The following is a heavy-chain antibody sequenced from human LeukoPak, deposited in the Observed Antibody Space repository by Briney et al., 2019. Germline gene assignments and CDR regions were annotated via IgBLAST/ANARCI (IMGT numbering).Heavy chain of an antibody. J-gene: IGHJ4*02. CDR2: ISYDGSNK. D-gene: IGHD4-11*01. CDR3: ASTPLYSALYMYYFDY. V-gene: IGHV3-30*03. CDR1: GFTFSSYW. Sequence: GGSLRLSCAASGFTFSSYWMSWVRQAPGKGLEWVAVISYDGSNKYYADSVKGRFTISRDNSKNTLYLQMNSLRAEDTAVYYCASTPLYSALYMYYFDYWGQGTLVTVSS.